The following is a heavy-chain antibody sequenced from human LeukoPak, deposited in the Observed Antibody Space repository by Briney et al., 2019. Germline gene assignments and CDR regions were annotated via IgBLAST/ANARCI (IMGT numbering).Heavy chain of an antibody. CDR1: GYTFTRYG. V-gene: IGHV1-18*01. CDR3: ARFADTAMAHDY. J-gene: IGHJ4*02. CDR2: ISGYSGKT. D-gene: IGHD5-18*01. Sequence: ASVKVSCKASGYTFTRYGISWVRQAPGQGLEGMGWISGYSGKTNYAQKLQGRVTMTTDTSTSTAYMELRSLRAEDTAVYYCARFADTAMAHDYWGQGTLVTVSS.